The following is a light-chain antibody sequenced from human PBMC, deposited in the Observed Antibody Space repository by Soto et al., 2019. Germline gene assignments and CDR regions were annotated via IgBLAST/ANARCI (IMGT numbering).Light chain of an antibody. CDR3: QQANSYPRT. CDR1: QGISSW. CDR2: GAS. J-gene: IGKJ1*01. Sequence: DIQMTQSPSSVSASVGDRVTITCRARQGISSWLSWYQQKPGKAPTRLIYGASSLQSGGPSRFSGSGSGTDFTLTISSLQPEDFSTSYCQQANSYPRTFGQGTKVEIK. V-gene: IGKV1-12*01.